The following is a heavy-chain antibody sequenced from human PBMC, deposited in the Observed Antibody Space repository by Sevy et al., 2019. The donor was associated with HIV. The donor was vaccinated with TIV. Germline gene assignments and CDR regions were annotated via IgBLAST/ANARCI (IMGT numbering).Heavy chain of an antibody. CDR2: INPNSGGT. V-gene: IGHV1-2*02. Sequence: GPSVKVSCKASGYTFTGYYMHWVRQAPGQGLEWMGWINPNSGGTNYAQKFQGRVTMTRDTSISTAYMELSRLRSDDTAVYYCARGGTAGLGDKYYYGMDVWGQGTTVTVSS. D-gene: IGHD3-16*01. CDR1: GYTFTGYY. CDR3: ARGGTAGLGDKYYYGMDV. J-gene: IGHJ6*02.